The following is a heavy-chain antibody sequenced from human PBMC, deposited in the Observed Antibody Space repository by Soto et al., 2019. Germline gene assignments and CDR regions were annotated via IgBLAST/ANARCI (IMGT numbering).Heavy chain of an antibody. CDR2: INPNSGGT. J-gene: IGHJ4*02. CDR3: ARRGLHLGEYYFDY. Sequence: ASVKVSCKASGYTFTGYYMHWVRQAPGQGLEWMGWINPNSGGTNYAQKFQGWVTMTRDTSISTAYMELSRLRSDDTAVYYCARRGLHLGEYYFDYWGQGTLVTVSS. V-gene: IGHV1-2*04. D-gene: IGHD3-16*01. CDR1: GYTFTGYY.